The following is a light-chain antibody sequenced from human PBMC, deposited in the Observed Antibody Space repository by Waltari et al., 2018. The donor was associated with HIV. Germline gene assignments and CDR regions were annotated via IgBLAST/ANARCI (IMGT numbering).Light chain of an antibody. CDR3: CSYAGSSNWV. CDR1: SSDVGSYTL. V-gene: IGLV2-23*01. Sequence: QSALTQPAYVSGSPGQAIHISCTGSSSDVGSYTLVSWYQQHPGKAPKLMIFAGINRPSGVSNRFSGSKSGNTASLTISGLQAEDEADYYCCSYAGSSNWVFGGGTKLTVL. J-gene: IGLJ3*02. CDR2: AGI.